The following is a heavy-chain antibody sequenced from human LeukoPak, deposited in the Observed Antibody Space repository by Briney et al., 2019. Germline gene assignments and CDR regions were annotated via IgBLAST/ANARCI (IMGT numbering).Heavy chain of an antibody. CDR1: GFSFRVYS. D-gene: IGHD3-9*01. CDR2: ISSSSSDI. V-gene: IGHV3-21*01. J-gene: IGHJ4*02. CDR3: AREDILTGLFDY. Sequence: GGSLRLSCAASGFSFRVYSMNWVRQAPGQGLEWVSSISSSSSDISYADSVKGRFTISRDNAKNPLYLQMNSLRAEDTAVYYCAREDILTGLFDYWGQGTLVTVSS.